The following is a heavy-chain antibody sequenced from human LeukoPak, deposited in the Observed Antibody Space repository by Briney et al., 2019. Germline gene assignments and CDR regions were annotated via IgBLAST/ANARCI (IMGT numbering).Heavy chain of an antibody. J-gene: IGHJ4*02. V-gene: IGHV4-39*01. D-gene: IGHD6-19*01. Sequence: PSETLSLTCTVSGGSISGSPYFWGWIRQSPGEGLEWIGIRHYNGKTHYNPSLESRVTLFVDTSKDQFSLRLSSVTAADTAVYYCARGRIAVARTHFDYWGQGTLVTVSS. CDR1: GGSISGSPYF. CDR3: ARGRIAVARTHFDY. CDR2: RHYNGKT.